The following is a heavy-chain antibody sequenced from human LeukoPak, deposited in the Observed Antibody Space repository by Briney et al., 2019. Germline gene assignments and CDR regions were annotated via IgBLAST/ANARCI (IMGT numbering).Heavy chain of an antibody. CDR1: GGSISSSNW. Sequence: PSETLSLTCAVSGGSISSSNWWSWVRQPPGKGLEWIGEIYHSGSTNYNPSLKSRVTISVDKSKNQFSLKLSSVTAADTAVYYCARVLMYYDILTATFDLWGRGTLVTVSS. D-gene: IGHD3-9*01. CDR2: IYHSGST. V-gene: IGHV4-4*02. CDR3: ARVLMYYDILTATFDL. J-gene: IGHJ2*01.